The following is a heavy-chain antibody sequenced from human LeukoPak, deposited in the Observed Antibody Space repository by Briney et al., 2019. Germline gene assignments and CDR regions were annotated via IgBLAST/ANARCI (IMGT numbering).Heavy chain of an antibody. J-gene: IGHJ4*02. V-gene: IGHV4-59*01. CDR2: IYYSGST. CDR3: ARVEKDYDILTGYVFDY. D-gene: IGHD3-9*01. CDR1: GGSISGSH. Sequence: KSSETLSLTCFVSGGSISGSHWSWIRQPPGKGLEWIGYIYYSGSTNYNPSLKSRVTISVDTSKNQFSLKLSSVTAADTAVYYCARVEKDYDILTGYVFDYWGQGTLVTVSS.